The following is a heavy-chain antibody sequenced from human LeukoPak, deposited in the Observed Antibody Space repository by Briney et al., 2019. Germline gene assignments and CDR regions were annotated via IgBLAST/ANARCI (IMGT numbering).Heavy chain of an antibody. CDR3: ARDGRAGSLFAY. CDR2: ISYSGST. J-gene: IGHJ4*02. V-gene: IGHV4-59*01. D-gene: IGHD6-19*01. Sequence: SETLSLTCTVSGGSISGYYWSWIRQPPGKGLEWVGCISYSGSTNYNPSLKSRVTISVDTSKSQFSLKLSSVTAADTAIYYCARDGRAGSLFAYWGQGTLVTVSS. CDR1: GGSISGYY.